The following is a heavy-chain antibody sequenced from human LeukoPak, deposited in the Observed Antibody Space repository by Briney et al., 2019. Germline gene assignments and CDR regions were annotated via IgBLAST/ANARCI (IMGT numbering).Heavy chain of an antibody. CDR2: ISSSTGYI. CDR3: ARDLNFCSSSSTRGFDS. J-gene: IGHJ4*02. CDR1: GFAFSSYG. V-gene: IGHV3-21*01. Sequence: GGSLKLSCAVSGFAFSSYGMTWVRQAPGKGLEWVSSISSSTGYIDYADSVKGRFTISRDNAKDSLYLQMNSLRAEDTAVYYCARDLNFCSSSSTRGFDSWGQGTLVTVSS. D-gene: IGHD3-3*01.